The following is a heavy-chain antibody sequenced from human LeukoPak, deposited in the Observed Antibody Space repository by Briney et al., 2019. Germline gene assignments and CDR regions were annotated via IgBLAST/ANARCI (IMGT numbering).Heavy chain of an antibody. CDR3: AKPWDTGGGRYYFDY. CDR1: GFTFSSYG. J-gene: IGHJ4*02. V-gene: IGHV3-30*02. Sequence: GRSLRLSCAASGFTFSSYGMHWVRQAPGKGLEWVAFIRYDGSNKYYADSVKGRFTISRDNSKNTLYLQMNSLRAEDTAVYYCAKPWDTGGGRYYFDYWGQGTLVTVSS. D-gene: IGHD3-16*01. CDR2: IRYDGSNK.